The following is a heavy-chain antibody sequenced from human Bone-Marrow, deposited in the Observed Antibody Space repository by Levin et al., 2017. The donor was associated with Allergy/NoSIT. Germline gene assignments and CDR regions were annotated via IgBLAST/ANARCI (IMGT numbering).Heavy chain of an antibody. CDR3: ARGGGGLAG. CDR1: GFTFNSFR. D-gene: IGHD3-10*01. V-gene: IGHV3-74*01. Sequence: HPGGSLRLSCEASGFTFNSFRMYWVRQTPGKGLVWVSLINSDGSDTNYADSVKGRFTISRDNAKNTLSLQMDSLTAEDTAVYYCARGGGGLAGWGQGTTVTVSS. J-gene: IGHJ6*02. CDR2: INSDGSDT.